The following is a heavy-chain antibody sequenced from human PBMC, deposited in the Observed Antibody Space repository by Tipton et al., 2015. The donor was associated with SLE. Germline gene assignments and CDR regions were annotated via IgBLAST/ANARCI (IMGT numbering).Heavy chain of an antibody. CDR3: ARDRGSSWDY. CDR1: RFTLGEYW. CDR2: IKQDGSEQ. V-gene: IGHV3-7*01. Sequence: SLRLSCTASRFTLGEYWMSWVRQAPGKGLEWVANIKQDGSEQYYLNSVRGRFTISRDNAKNSLYLHMNSLRGEDTAVYYCARDRGSSWDYWGQGTLVAVSS. J-gene: IGHJ4*02. D-gene: IGHD6-13*01.